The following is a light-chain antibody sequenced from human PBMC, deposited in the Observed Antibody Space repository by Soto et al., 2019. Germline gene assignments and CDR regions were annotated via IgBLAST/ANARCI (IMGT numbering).Light chain of an antibody. J-gene: IGLJ1*01. CDR3: QSYDSSLSGYV. V-gene: IGLV1-40*01. CDR1: SSSIGAGYD. CDR2: GNS. Sequence: QSALTQPPSVSGAPGQRVTISCTGSSSSIGAGYDVHWYQQLPGTAPKLLIYGNSNRPSGVPDRFSGSKSGTSASLAITGLQAEDEADYYCQSYDSSLSGYVFGTGTKGTVL.